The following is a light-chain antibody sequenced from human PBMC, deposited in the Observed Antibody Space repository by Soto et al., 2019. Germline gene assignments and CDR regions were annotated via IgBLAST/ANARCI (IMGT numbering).Light chain of an antibody. V-gene: IGKV1-9*01. CDR1: QGISSY. CDR3: QHYNSYSEA. CDR2: AAS. J-gene: IGKJ1*01. Sequence: DIQLTPSPSFLSASVGDRVTITPRASQGISSYLAWYQQKPGKAPKLLIYAASTLQSGVPSRFSGSGSGTDFTLTISCLQSEDFATYYCQHYNSYSEAFGQGTKVDIK.